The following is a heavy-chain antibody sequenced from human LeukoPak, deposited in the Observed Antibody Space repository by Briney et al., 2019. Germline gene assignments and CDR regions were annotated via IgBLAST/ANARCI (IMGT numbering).Heavy chain of an antibody. CDR2: INPDNGDT. Sequence: GASVKVSCMASGYTFPDYYIHWVRQAPGQGLEWMGWINPDNGDTHYAQRFQGRVAMTADTSIKIAYLNLTGLRFDDTATYYCARGAKAHWGQGTLVTVSS. CDR1: GYTFPDYY. J-gene: IGHJ4*02. V-gene: IGHV1-2*02. CDR3: ARGAKAH.